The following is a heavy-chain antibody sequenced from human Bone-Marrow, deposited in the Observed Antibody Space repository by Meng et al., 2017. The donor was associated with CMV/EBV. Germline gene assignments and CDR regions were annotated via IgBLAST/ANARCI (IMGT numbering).Heavy chain of an antibody. Sequence: GGSLRLSCAASGFTFSSYAMHWVRQAPGKGLEWVAVISYDGSNKYYADSVKGRFTISRDNSKNTLYLQMNSLRAEDTAVYYCAKDHAPAAMAGYWFDPWGQGTLVTVSS. CDR1: GFTFSSYA. CDR3: AKDHAPAAMAGYWFDP. J-gene: IGHJ5*02. V-gene: IGHV3-30*04. D-gene: IGHD2-2*01. CDR2: ISYDGSNK.